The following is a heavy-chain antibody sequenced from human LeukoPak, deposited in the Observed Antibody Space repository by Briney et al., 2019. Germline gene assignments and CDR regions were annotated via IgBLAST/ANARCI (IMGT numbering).Heavy chain of an antibody. CDR1: GYTFTGYY. CDR3: ARGEEWLVQDAFDI. D-gene: IGHD6-19*01. CDR2: INPNSGGT. V-gene: IGHV1-2*04. J-gene: IGHJ3*02. Sequence: ASVKVSCKASGYTFTGYYMHWVRQAPGQGLEWMGWINPNSGGTNYAQKFQGWVTMTRDTSISTAYMELSSLRSEDTAVYYCARGEEWLVQDAFDIWGQGTMVTVSS.